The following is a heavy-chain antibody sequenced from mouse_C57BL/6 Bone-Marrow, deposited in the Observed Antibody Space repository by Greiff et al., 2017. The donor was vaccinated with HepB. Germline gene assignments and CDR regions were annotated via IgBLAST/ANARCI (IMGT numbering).Heavy chain of an antibody. D-gene: IGHD3-1*01. J-gene: IGHJ2*01. CDR1: GYTFTSYW. CDR3: ARGGLFDY. CDR2: IYPSDSET. Sequence: QVQLQQPGAELVRPGSSVKLSCKASGYTFTSYWMEWVKQRPGQGLEWIGNIYPSDSETHYNQKFKDKATLTVDKSSSTAYMQLSSLTSEDSAVYYCARGGLFDYWGQGTTLTVSS. V-gene: IGHV1-61*01.